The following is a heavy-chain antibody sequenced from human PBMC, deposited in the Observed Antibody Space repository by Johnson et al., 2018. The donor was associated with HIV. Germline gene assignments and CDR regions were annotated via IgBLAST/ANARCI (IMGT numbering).Heavy chain of an antibody. J-gene: IGHJ3*01. V-gene: IGHV3-30-3*01. CDR2: ISYDGFNK. D-gene: IGHD4-23*01. Sequence: QVQLVESGGGVVQPGRALRLSCAASGFTFSTYAMHWVRQAPGKGLAWVTIISYDGFNKYYAESVKGRCTISRDNSKDTLYLQMHSLRPEDTALYYCARDPPYGGNPSAFDVWGQGTMVTVSS. CDR1: GFTFSTYA. CDR3: ARDPPYGGNPSAFDV.